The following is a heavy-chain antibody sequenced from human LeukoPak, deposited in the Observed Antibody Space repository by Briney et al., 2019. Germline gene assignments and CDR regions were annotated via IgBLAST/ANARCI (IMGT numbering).Heavy chain of an antibody. Sequence: PGRSLRLSCAASGFTFNSYAMHWVRQAPGKGPEWVAAISDEGSNKYYADSMKGRFTISRDSSKNTVYLEMNSLRVDDTAVYYCARGGATVTWGFFDYWGQGTLVTVSS. V-gene: IGHV3-30*04. CDR3: ARGGATVTWGFFDY. CDR1: GFTFNSYA. CDR2: ISDEGSNK. J-gene: IGHJ4*02. D-gene: IGHD4-17*01.